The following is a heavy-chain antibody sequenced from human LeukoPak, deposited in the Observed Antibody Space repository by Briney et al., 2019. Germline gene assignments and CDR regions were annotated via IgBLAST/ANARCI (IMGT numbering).Heavy chain of an antibody. D-gene: IGHD3-22*01. V-gene: IGHV3-21*01. CDR3: ARGSTYYDSSGQVPFDY. CDR1: GFTFSSYS. CDR2: ISSGSNYI. Sequence: GGSLRLSCAATGFTFSSYSMVWVRQAPGKGLEWVSSISSGSNYIYYADSVKGRFTISRDNAKNSLYLQMNSLRAEDTAVYYCARGSTYYDSSGQVPFDYWGQGTLVTVSS. J-gene: IGHJ4*02.